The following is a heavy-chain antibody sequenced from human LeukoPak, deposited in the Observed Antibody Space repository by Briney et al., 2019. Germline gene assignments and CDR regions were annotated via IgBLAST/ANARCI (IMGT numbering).Heavy chain of an antibody. J-gene: IGHJ5*02. D-gene: IGHD6-19*01. CDR2: FDPEDGET. CDR3: ATTGEQWLAPATNWFDP. Sequence: ASVKVSCKVSGYTLTELSMHWVRQAPGKGLEWMGGFDPEDGETIYAQKFQGRVTMTEDTSTDTAYMELSSLRSEDMVVYYCATTGEQWLAPATNWFDPWGQGTLVTVSS. V-gene: IGHV1-24*01. CDR1: GYTLTELS.